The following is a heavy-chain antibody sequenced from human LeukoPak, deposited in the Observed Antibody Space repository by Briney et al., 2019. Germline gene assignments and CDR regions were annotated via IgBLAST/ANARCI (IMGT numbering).Heavy chain of an antibody. D-gene: IGHD3-10*01. CDR2: IYTSGST. J-gene: IGHJ6*03. CDR1: GGSISSYY. Sequence: SETLSLTCTVSGGSISSYYWSWIRQPAGKGLEWIGRIYTSGSTNYNPSLKSRVTMSVDTSKNQFSLKLSSVTAADTAVYYCARGAITMVRGVPDAPYYYMDVWGKGTTVTVSS. CDR3: ARGAITMVRGVPDAPYYYMDV. V-gene: IGHV4-4*07.